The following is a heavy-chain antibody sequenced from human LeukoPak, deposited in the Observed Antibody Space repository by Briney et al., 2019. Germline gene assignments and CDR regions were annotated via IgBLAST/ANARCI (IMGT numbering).Heavy chain of an antibody. V-gene: IGHV3-9*01. D-gene: IGHD3-10*01. CDR1: GFTFDDYA. CDR3: AKDRVLLWFGELTFS. Sequence: GGSLRLSCAASGFTFDDYAMHWVRQAPGKGLEWVSGISWNSGSIGYADSVKGRFTISRDNSKNTLYLQMNSLRAEDTAVYYCAKDRVLLWFGELTFSWGQGTLVTVSS. CDR2: ISWNSGSI. J-gene: IGHJ5*02.